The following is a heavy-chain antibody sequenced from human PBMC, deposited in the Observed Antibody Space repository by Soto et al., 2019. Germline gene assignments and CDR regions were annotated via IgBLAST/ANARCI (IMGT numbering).Heavy chain of an antibody. CDR3: AREDSGWYEALDI. CDR1: GGTFSSYT. Sequence: SVKVSCKASGGTFSSYTISWVRQAPGQGLEWMGRIIPILGIANYAQKFQGRVTITADKSTSTAYMELSSLRSEDTAVYYCAREDSGWYEALDIWGQGTMVTVSS. D-gene: IGHD6-19*01. J-gene: IGHJ3*02. CDR2: IIPILGIA. V-gene: IGHV1-69*04.